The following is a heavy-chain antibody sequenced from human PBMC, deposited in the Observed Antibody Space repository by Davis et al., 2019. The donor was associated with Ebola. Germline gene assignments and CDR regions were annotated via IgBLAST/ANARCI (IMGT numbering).Heavy chain of an antibody. D-gene: IGHD3-3*01. Sequence: AASVKVSCKASGYTFTSYGISWVRQAPGQGLAWMGWISAYNGNTNYAQKLQGRVTMTTDTSTSTAYMELRSLRSDDTAVYYCARDATYYDFWSGYYRAYWYFDLWGRGTLVTVSS. CDR3: ARDATYYDFWSGYYRAYWYFDL. CDR1: GYTFTSYG. CDR2: ISAYNGNT. J-gene: IGHJ2*01. V-gene: IGHV1-18*01.